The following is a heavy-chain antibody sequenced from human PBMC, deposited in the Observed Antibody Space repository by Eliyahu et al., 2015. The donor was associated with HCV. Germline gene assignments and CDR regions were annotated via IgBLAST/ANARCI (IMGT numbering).Heavy chain of an antibody. CDR1: GFXFXSYA. Sequence: EVQLXESGGGLVQPGGSLRXXCXASGFXFXSYAMSWVRQXPGKGLEWVSAISGSGGXTYYADSVKGRFTISRDNSKNTLYLQMNSLRAEDTAVYYCAKVTVVTPVDAFDIWGQGTMVTVSS. CDR2: ISGSGGXT. CDR3: AKVTVVTPVDAFDI. V-gene: IGHV3-23*01. J-gene: IGHJ3*02. D-gene: IGHD4-23*01.